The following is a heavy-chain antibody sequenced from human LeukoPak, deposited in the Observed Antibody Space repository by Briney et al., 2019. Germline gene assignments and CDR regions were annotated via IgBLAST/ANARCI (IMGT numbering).Heavy chain of an antibody. V-gene: IGHV3-7*01. CDR1: GFTLSGHW. D-gene: IGHD1/OR15-1a*01. CDR3: ARHIPGGNNDFDY. CDR2: INEDGSEK. J-gene: IGHJ4*02. Sequence: PGGSLRLSCAASGFTLSGHWMTWVRQAPGKGLEWAANINEDGSEKYYVDSVKGRFTFSRDNAKTSLYLQMNSLRVEDTAVYYCARHIPGGNNDFDYWGQGTLVTVSS.